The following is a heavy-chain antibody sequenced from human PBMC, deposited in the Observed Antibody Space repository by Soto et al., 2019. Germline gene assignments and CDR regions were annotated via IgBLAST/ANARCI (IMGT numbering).Heavy chain of an antibody. J-gene: IGHJ5*02. CDR3: AIEDPTVSKPSDP. D-gene: IGHD4-17*01. V-gene: IGHV3-33*01. CDR2: IWYDGSNK. CDR1: GFTFSSYG. Sequence: GGSLRLSCAASGFTFSSYGMHWVRQAPGKGLEWVAVIWYDGSNKYYADSVKGRFTISRDNSKNTLYLQMNSLRAEDTAVYYCAIEDPTVSKPSDPWGQGTLVTVSS.